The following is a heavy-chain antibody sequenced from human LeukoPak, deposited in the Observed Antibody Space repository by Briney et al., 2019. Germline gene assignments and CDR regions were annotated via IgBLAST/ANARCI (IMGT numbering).Heavy chain of an antibody. Sequence: GGSLRLSCAASGFTFSTYSMNWVRQAPGKGLEWVGRIKAKAHGGTIEYAAPVKGRFTISRDDSKNTLYLQMNSLKTEDTAVYYCTTDGVGVEGATYDNWGQGTLVSVSS. CDR2: IKAKAHGGTI. V-gene: IGHV3-15*01. CDR3: TTDGVGVEGATYDN. D-gene: IGHD1-26*01. J-gene: IGHJ4*02. CDR1: GFTFSTYS.